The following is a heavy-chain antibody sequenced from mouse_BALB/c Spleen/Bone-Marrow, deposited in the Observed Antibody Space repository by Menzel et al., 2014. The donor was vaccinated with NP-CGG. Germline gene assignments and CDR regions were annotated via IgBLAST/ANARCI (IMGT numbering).Heavy chain of an antibody. CDR1: GYTFSNYW. CDR2: IHPGNSDT. J-gene: IGHJ2*01. D-gene: IGHD3-1*01. CDR3: TTLARNNFDY. V-gene: IGHV1-5*01. Sequence: VQLQQSGTVLARPGAAVKMSCKASGYTFSNYWMHWIKQRPGQGLEWIRTIHPGNSDTTYNQKFKGKAKLTAVTSTSTAYMELSSLTNEDSAVYYCTTLARNNFDYWGQGTTLTVSS.